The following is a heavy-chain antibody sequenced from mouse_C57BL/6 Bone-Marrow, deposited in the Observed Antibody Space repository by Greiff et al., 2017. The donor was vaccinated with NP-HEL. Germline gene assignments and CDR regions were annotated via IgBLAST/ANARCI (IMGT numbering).Heavy chain of an antibody. J-gene: IGHJ3*01. Sequence: QVQLQQSGAELVRPGTSVKVSCKASGYAFTNYLLEWVKQRPGQGLEWIGVINPGSGGTNYNEKFKGKATLTADKSSSTAYMQLSSLTSEDSAVYFCASSPFRDYPFSWFAYWGQGTLVTVSA. CDR2: INPGSGGT. CDR1: GYAFTNYL. D-gene: IGHD2-4*01. CDR3: ASSPFRDYPFSWFAY. V-gene: IGHV1-54*01.